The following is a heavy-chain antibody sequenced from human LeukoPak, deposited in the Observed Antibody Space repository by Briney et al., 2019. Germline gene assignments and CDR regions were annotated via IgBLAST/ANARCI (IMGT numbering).Heavy chain of an antibody. Sequence: PGGSLRLSCAASGFTFSDHYMDWVRQAPGKGLEWVGRTRNKANTYTTEYAASVKCRFTISRDDSQSSLYLQMNSLKTEDTAVYYCARGGYCSSASCYGDYYGMDVWGKGTTVTVSS. CDR2: TRNKANTYTT. J-gene: IGHJ6*04. CDR3: ARGGYCSSASCYGDYYGMDV. V-gene: IGHV3-72*01. D-gene: IGHD2-2*01. CDR1: GFTFSDHY.